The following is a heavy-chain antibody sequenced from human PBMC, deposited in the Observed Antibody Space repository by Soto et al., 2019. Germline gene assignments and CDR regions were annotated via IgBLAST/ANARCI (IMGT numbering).Heavy chain of an antibody. CDR3: ARDKAAIYHYYGMDV. J-gene: IGHJ6*01. V-gene: IGHV3-21*01. CDR2: ISSSSSYI. Sequence: PGGSLRLSCAASGFTFSSYSMNWVRQAPGKGLEWVSSISSSSSYIYYADSVKGRFTISRDNAKNSLYLQMYSLRAEDTAVYYCARDKAAIYHYYGMDVWGQGTTVTGSS. CDR1: GFTFSSYS. D-gene: IGHD2-2*01.